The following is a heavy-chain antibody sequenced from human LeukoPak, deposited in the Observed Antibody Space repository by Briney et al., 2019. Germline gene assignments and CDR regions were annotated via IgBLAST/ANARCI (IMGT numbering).Heavy chain of an antibody. Sequence: PGGSLRLSCAASGFTVSSNYMSWVRQAPGKGLEWVSVIYSGGSTYYADSVKGRFTISRDNSKNTLYLKMNSLRAEDTAVYYCANLGRRATTSAPDVWGQGTTVTVSS. CDR1: GFTVSSNY. J-gene: IGHJ6*02. V-gene: IGHV3-53*01. CDR3: ANLGRRATTSAPDV. D-gene: IGHD2-2*01. CDR2: IYSGGST.